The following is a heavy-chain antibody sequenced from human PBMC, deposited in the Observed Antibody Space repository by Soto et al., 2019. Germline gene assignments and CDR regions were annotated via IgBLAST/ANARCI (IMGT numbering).Heavy chain of an antibody. CDR3: ARRYSSSWYLNGMDV. J-gene: IGHJ6*02. CDR1: GYTFTSYG. CDR2: ISAYNGNT. D-gene: IGHD6-13*01. Sequence: ASVKVSFKASGYTFTSYGISWVRQAPGQGLEWMGWISAYNGNTNYAQKLQGRVTMTTDTSTSTAYMELRSLRSDDTAVYYCARRYSSSWYLNGMDVWGQGTTVTVSS. V-gene: IGHV1-18*01.